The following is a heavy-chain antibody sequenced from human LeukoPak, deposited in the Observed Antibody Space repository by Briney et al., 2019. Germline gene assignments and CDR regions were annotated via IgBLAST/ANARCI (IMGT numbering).Heavy chain of an antibody. CDR2: IYTSGTT. Sequence: SETLSLTCTVSGGSISSGSYYWTWMRQPAGKGLEWIGRIYTSGTTNYNPSLKSRVTISVDTSKNQSSLKLSSVTAADTAVYYCAREFHYWGQGTLVTVSS. CDR3: AREFHY. D-gene: IGHD2-21*01. CDR1: GGSISSGSYY. J-gene: IGHJ4*02. V-gene: IGHV4-61*02.